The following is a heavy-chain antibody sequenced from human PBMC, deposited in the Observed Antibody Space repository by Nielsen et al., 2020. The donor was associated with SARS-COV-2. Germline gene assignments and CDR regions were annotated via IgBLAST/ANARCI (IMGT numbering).Heavy chain of an antibody. Sequence: SETLSLTCAVSGGSISSGGYSWSWIRQPPGKGLEWIGYIYHSGSTYYNPSLKSRVTMSVDRSKNQFSLKLSSVTAADTAVYYCARMTTVTTYYFDYWGQGTLVTVAP. CDR3: ARMTTVTTYYFDY. CDR1: GGSISSGGYS. CDR2: IYHSGST. V-gene: IGHV4-30-2*01. J-gene: IGHJ4*02. D-gene: IGHD4-17*01.